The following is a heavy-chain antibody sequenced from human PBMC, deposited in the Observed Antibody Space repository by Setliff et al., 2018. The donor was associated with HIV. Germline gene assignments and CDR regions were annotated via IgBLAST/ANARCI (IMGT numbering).Heavy chain of an antibody. CDR1: GFIFSDYF. J-gene: IGHJ4*02. V-gene: IGHV3-11*04. Sequence: PGGSLRLSCAASGFIFSDYFMSWIRQAPGKGLEWISYISTSGSTIYYADSVKGRFTISRDNAKKALYLQMNSLRAEDTAVYYCARARGSPTSYFDYWGQGTLVTVSS. D-gene: IGHD1-26*01. CDR2: ISTSGSTI. CDR3: ARARGSPTSYFDY.